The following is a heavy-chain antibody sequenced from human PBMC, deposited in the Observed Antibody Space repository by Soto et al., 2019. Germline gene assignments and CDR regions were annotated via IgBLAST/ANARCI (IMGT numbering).Heavy chain of an antibody. CDR3: AISKPDYYGSGSWQPNWFDP. V-gene: IGHV1-18*01. J-gene: IGHJ5*02. Sequence: ASVKVSCKASGGTFSSYAISWVRQAPGQGLEWMGWISANNGNTNYAQKLQGRVTTTTDTSTSTAYMELRSLRSDDTAVYYCAISKPDYYGSGSWQPNWFDPWGQGTLVTVSS. CDR2: ISANNGNT. D-gene: IGHD3-10*01. CDR1: GGTFSSYA.